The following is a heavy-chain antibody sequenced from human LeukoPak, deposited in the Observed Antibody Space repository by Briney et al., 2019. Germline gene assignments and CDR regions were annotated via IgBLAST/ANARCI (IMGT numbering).Heavy chain of an antibody. CDR1: GFTFSSYA. D-gene: IGHD2-21*01. CDR2: ISDSGYYT. CDR3: TKAGLRGDDSHAKLSDY. J-gene: IGHJ4*02. V-gene: IGHV3-23*01. Sequence: GSSLRLSCVASGFTFSSYAMSWVRQAPGKGLEWVSTISDSGYYTYYADSVKGRFTISRDNSKNTLHLQMNSLRGEDTAVYYCTKAGLRGDDSHAKLSDYWGQGTLVTVSS.